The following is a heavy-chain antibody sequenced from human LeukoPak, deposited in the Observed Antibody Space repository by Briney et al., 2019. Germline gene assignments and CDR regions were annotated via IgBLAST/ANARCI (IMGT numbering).Heavy chain of an antibody. V-gene: IGHV1-2*02. Sequence: GASVKVSCKASGYTFTGYYMHWVRQAPGQGLEWMGWINPNSGGTNYAQKFQGRVTMTRDTSISTAYLELSRLRSDDTAVYYCARGVWSAAAGTWFDPWGQGTLVTVSS. CDR3: ARGVWSAAAGTWFDP. CDR1: GYTFTGYY. CDR2: INPNSGGT. D-gene: IGHD6-13*01. J-gene: IGHJ5*02.